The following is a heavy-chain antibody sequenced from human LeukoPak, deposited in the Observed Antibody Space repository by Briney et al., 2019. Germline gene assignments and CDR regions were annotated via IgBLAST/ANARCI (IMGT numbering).Heavy chain of an antibody. CDR2: IKSQTDGGTT. Sequence: PGGPLRLSCAASGFIFSNSWMNWVRQSPGKGLEWGGRIKSQTDGGTTDYAASVKGRFTISRDDSKNKRYLQMNRLKTEVTVVYYCTMDGDYYDSRTNLDCWGQGSLVTVSS. V-gene: IGHV3-15*07. D-gene: IGHD3-22*01. CDR1: GFIFSNSW. J-gene: IGHJ4*02. CDR3: TMDGDYYDSRTNLDC.